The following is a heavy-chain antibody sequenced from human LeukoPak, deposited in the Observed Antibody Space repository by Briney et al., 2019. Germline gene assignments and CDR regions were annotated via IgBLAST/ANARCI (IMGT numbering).Heavy chain of an antibody. D-gene: IGHD1-26*01. J-gene: IGHJ4*02. CDR3: ARDRPGGSYPFDY. CDR1: GGSFSGYY. V-gene: IGHV4-34*01. Sequence: SETLSLTCAVYGGSFSGYYWSWIRQPPGKGLECIGEIHHSGSTNYNPSLKSRVTISVDTSKNQFSLKLSSVTAADTAVYYCARDRPGGSYPFDYWGQGTLVTVSS. CDR2: IHHSGST.